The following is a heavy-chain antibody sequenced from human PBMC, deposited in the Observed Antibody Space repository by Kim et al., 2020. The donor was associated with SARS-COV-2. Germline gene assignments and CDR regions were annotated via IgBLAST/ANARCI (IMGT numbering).Heavy chain of an antibody. Sequence: ASVKVSCKASGYTFTNYVMHWVRQAPGQRLEWMGLISIGHDDTKYSQKFRGRVTITRDTTASTAYMELSSLRSEDTAVYYCARGSGWAFDYWGQGTLVTVAA. CDR3: ARGSGWAFDY. CDR1: GYTFTNYV. V-gene: IGHV1-3*04. J-gene: IGHJ4*02. D-gene: IGHD6-19*01. CDR2: ISIGHDDT.